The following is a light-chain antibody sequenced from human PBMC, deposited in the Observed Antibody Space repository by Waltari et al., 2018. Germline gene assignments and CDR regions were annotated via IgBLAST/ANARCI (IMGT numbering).Light chain of an antibody. CDR2: DIS. J-gene: IGKJ4*01. Sequence: QLTQSPSFLSASVGDRVTINCRASQDINGALAWFQHQPGKAPKTLIYDISTRQSGVPSRFGGSGSGTDFTLTIDSLQPDDFATYYCQHYYYYPFTFGGGTKVEVK. V-gene: IGKV1-16*01. CDR1: QDINGA. CDR3: QHYYYYPFT.